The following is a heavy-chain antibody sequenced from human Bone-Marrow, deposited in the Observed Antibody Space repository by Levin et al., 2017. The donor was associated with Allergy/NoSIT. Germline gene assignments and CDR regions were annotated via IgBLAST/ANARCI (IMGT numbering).Heavy chain of an antibody. CDR1: GFTFSSYG. V-gene: IGHV3-30*18. D-gene: IGHD6-13*01. Sequence: GGSLRLSCAASGFTFSSYGMHWVRQAPGKGLEWVAVISYDGSNKYYADSVKGRFTISRDNSKNTLYLQMNSLRAEDTAVYYCAKGFHSSSWHFDYWGQGTLVTVSS. CDR3: AKGFHSSSWHFDY. CDR2: ISYDGSNK. J-gene: IGHJ4*02.